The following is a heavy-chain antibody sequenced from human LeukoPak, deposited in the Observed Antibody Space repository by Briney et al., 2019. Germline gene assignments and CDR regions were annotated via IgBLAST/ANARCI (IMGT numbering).Heavy chain of an antibody. J-gene: IGHJ4*02. V-gene: IGHV3-53*01. CDR1: GFTFSNYA. D-gene: IGHD6-19*01. CDR2: IYSGGST. Sequence: GGSLRLSCAASGFTFSNYAMSWVRQAPGKGLEWVSVIYSGGSTYYADSVKGRFTISRDNSKNTLYLQMNSLRAEDTAVYYCAREIAVAGTINWGQGTLVTVSS. CDR3: AREIAVAGTIN.